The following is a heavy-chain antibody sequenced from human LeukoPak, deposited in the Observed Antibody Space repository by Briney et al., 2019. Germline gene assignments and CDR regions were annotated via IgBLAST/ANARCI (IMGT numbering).Heavy chain of an antibody. CDR1: GGSISSYY. V-gene: IGHV4-59*08. CDR2: IFYSGST. J-gene: IGHJ5*02. CDR3: ARLSYPNWFDP. Sequence: SETLSLTCTVSGGSISSYYWSWIRQPPGKGLEWIGDIFYSGSTNYNPSLKSRVTISVDTSKNQFSLGLSSVTAADTAVYYCARLSYPNWFDPWGQGTLVTVSS.